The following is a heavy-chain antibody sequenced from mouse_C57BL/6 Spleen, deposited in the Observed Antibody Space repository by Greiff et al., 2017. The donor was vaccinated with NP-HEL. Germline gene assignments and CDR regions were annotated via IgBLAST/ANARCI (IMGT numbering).Heavy chain of an antibody. CDR3: ARWNYYGTVLDY. J-gene: IGHJ2*01. D-gene: IGHD1-1*01. CDR1: GFSLTSYG. CDR2: IWSGGST. Sequence: VKVVESGPGLVQPSQSLSITCTVSGFSLTSYGVHWVRQSPGKGLEWLGVIWSGGSTDYNAAFISRLSISKDNSKSQVFFKMNSLQADDTAIYYCARWNYYGTVLDYWGQGTTLTVSS. V-gene: IGHV2-2*01.